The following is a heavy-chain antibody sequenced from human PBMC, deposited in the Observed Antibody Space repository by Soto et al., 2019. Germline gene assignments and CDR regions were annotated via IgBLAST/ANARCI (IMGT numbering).Heavy chain of an antibody. D-gene: IGHD1-26*01. V-gene: IGHV1-69*08. CDR3: ATEKYGAGRVGVDT. Sequence: QVQLVQSGAEVKKPGSSLKVSCETSGGTSTIYTITWVRQAPGQGLQWMGRIVPTLRLTNYAQDFQGRLTLTADTSTSTAHMELSSQTSEDTAVYYCATEKYGAGRVGVDTWGQGTLVTVSS. J-gene: IGHJ5*02. CDR1: GGTSTIYT. CDR2: IVPTLRLT.